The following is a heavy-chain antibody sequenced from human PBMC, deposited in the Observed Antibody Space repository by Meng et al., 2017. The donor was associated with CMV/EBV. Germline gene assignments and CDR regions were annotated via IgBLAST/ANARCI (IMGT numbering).Heavy chain of an antibody. D-gene: IGHD4-23*01. V-gene: IGHV4-4*07. CDR1: GVSISSYY. J-gene: IGHJ4*02. Sequence: QDQLQAPGPRLVKPSETLSLPCTVSGVSISSYYWSWIRQPAGKGLEWIGRIYTSGSTNYNPSLQSRVTMSVDTSKNQFSLKLSSVTAADTAVYYCARVLRWNGVIDYWGQGTLVTVSS. CDR3: ARVLRWNGVIDY. CDR2: IYTSGST.